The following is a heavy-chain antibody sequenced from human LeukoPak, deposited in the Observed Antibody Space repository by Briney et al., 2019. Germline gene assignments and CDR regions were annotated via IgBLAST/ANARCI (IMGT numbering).Heavy chain of an antibody. D-gene: IGHD4-11*01. V-gene: IGHV3-53*01. CDR2: IYSGGST. Sequence: SGGSLRLSCAASGFTVSSNYMSWVRQAPGKGLEWVSVIYSGGSTYYADSMKGRFTISRDNSKNTLYLQMNSLRAEDTAVYYCASSATVEADYSNYFESPPDAFDIWGQGTMVTVSS. CDR1: GFTVSSNY. J-gene: IGHJ3*02. CDR3: ASSATVEADYSNYFESPPDAFDI.